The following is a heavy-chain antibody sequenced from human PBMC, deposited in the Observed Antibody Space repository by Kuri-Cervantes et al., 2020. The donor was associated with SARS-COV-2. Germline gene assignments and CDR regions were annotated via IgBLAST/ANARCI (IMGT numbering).Heavy chain of an antibody. Sequence: ASVKVSCKASGYTFNTYGISWVRQAPGRGLEWMGSINTYNGNTNYAQIIQGRVTMTTDTSTNTAFMELRSLRPDDTAVYYCARGYCSSTSCYFFDYWGQGTLVTVSS. J-gene: IGHJ4*02. CDR1: GYTFNTYG. CDR2: INTYNGNT. V-gene: IGHV1-18*01. CDR3: ARGYCSSTSCYFFDY. D-gene: IGHD2-2*01.